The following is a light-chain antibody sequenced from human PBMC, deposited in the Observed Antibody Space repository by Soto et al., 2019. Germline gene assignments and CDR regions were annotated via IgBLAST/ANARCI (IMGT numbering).Light chain of an antibody. J-gene: IGKJ2*01. CDR2: GIS. V-gene: IGKV3-20*01. CDR3: QQYSTLPHT. CDR1: ESVNNAF. Sequence: ESVLTQSPGTLSLSPGERATLSCRATESVNNAFFAWYQQKPGQAPRLLIYGISNRAAGIPDRFSGSGSGTDFTLTISRLEPEDFVVYLCQQYSTLPHTFGQGTKLEVK.